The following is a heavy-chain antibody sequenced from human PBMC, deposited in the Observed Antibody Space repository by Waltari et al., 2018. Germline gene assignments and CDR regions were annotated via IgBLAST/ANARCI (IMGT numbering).Heavy chain of an antibody. V-gene: IGHV4-34*01. Sequence: QVQLQQWGAGLLKPSETLSLTCAVYGGSFSGYYWSWIRQPPGKGLEWIGEINHSGSTNYNPSLKSRVTRSVDTSKNQFSLKLSSVTAADTAVYYCARRYSSGWYGGWFDPWGQGTLVTVSS. D-gene: IGHD6-19*01. CDR1: GGSFSGYY. J-gene: IGHJ5*02. CDR2: INHSGST. CDR3: ARRYSSGWYGGWFDP.